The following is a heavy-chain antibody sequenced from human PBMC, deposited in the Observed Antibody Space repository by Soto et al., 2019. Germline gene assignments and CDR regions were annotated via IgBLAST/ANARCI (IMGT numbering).Heavy chain of an antibody. D-gene: IGHD6-13*01. CDR3: ARVSGQQLVEDY. Sequence: QVQLVQSGAEVKKPGASVKVSCKASGYTFTSYYMHWVRQAPGQGLEWMGIINPSGGSTSYAQKFQGRFIMLRAXSTSTVYMELSSLRSEDTAMYYCARVSGQQLVEDYWGQGTLVTVSS. CDR1: GYTFTSYY. V-gene: IGHV1-46*03. CDR2: INPSGGST. J-gene: IGHJ4*02.